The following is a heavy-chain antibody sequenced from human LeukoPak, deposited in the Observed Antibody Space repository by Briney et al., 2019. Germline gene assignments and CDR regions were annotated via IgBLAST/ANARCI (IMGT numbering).Heavy chain of an antibody. CDR3: AKDVAHYMDV. CDR1: GFTFNSYG. V-gene: IGHV3-30*02. J-gene: IGHJ6*03. Sequence: GGSLRLSCAASGFTFNSYGMHWVRPAPGKGLEWVAFIRYDGSNKYYADSVKGRFTISRDNSKNTLYLQMSSLRADDTTVYYCAKDVAHYMDVWDKGTTVPVSS. CDR2: IRYDGSNK.